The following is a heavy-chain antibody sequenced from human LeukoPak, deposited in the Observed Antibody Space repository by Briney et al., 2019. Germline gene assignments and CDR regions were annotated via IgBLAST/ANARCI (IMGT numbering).Heavy chain of an antibody. D-gene: IGHD2-2*01. CDR3: RTYCSSTSCYSLDAFDI. CDR1: GGSISSSSYY. CDR2: IYYSGST. Sequence: PSETLSLTCTVSGGSISSSSYYWGWIRQPPGKGLEWIGSIYYSGSTYYNPSLKSRVTISVDTSKNQFSLKLSSVTAADTAVYYCRTYCSSTSCYSLDAFDIWGQGTMVTVPS. V-gene: IGHV4-39*01. J-gene: IGHJ3*02.